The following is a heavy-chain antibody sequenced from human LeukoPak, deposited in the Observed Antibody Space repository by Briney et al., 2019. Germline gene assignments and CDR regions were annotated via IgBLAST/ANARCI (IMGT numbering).Heavy chain of an antibody. V-gene: IGHV1-2*06. CDR2: INPNSGGT. CDR1: GYTFTGYF. Sequence: ASVKVSCKASGYTFTGYFMHWMRQAPGQGLEWMGRINPNSGGTNYAQKFQGRVTMTRDTSISTAYMELSRLRSDDTAVYYCATLGYCSGGSCSRRPTDYWGQGTLVTVST. CDR3: ATLGYCSGGSCSRRPTDY. J-gene: IGHJ4*02. D-gene: IGHD2-15*01.